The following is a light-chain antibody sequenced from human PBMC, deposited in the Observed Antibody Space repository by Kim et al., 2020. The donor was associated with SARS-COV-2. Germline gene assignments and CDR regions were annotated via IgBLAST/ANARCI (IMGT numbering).Light chain of an antibody. CDR1: KLGDKY. Sequence: YELTQPPSVSVSPGQTASITCYGDKLGDKYACWYQQKPGQSTVLVIYQDSKRPSGIPERFSGSNSGNTATLTISGTQAMDEADYYCQAWDSSSVVFGGGTQLTVL. CDR2: QDS. J-gene: IGLJ2*01. CDR3: QAWDSSSVV. V-gene: IGLV3-1*01.